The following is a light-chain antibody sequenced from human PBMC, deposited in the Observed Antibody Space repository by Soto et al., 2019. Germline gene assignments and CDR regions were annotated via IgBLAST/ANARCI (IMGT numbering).Light chain of an antibody. CDR1: SSDVGSYNL. J-gene: IGLJ1*01. CDR2: EGS. CDR3: CSYAGSSTPSYV. V-gene: IGLV2-23*01. Sequence: QSVLTQPASVSGSPGQSITISCTGTSSDVGSYNLVSWCQQHPGKAPKLMIYEGSKRPSGVSNRFSGSKSGNTASLTISGLQAEDEADYYCCSYAGSSTPSYVFGTGTKVTVL.